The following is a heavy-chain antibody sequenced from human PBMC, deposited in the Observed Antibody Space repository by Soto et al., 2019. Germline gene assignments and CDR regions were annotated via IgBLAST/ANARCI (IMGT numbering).Heavy chain of an antibody. J-gene: IGHJ6*02. Sequence: QVQLVESGGGVVQPGRSLRLSCAASGFTFSSYGMHWVRQAPGKGLEWVAVIWYDGSNKYYADSVKGRFTISRDNSKNTLYLQRNSLRAEDTAVYYCARDRVDTAMVYYYYYGMDVWGQGTTVTVSS. D-gene: IGHD5-18*01. V-gene: IGHV3-33*01. CDR3: ARDRVDTAMVYYYYYGMDV. CDR1: GFTFSSYG. CDR2: IWYDGSNK.